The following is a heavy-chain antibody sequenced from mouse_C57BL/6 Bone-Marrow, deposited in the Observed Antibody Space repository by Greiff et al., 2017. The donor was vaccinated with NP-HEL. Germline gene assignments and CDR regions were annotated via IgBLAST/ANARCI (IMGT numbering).Heavy chain of an antibody. CDR3: AREGIYSGYFDV. D-gene: IGHD1-1*01. V-gene: IGHV3-5*01. CDR1: GISITTGNYR. CDR2: IYYSGTI. Sequence: VQLKESGPGLVKPSQTVFLTCTVTGISITTGNYRWSWIRQFPGNKLEWIGYIYYSGTITYNPSLTSRTTITRDTPKNQFFLEMNSLTAEDTATYYCAREGIYSGYFDVWGTGTTVTVSS. J-gene: IGHJ1*03.